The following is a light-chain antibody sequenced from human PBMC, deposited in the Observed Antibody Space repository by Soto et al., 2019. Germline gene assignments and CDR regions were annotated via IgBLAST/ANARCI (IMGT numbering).Light chain of an antibody. CDR3: QQYGRTSWT. J-gene: IGKJ1*01. V-gene: IGKV3-20*01. CDR2: VAS. Sequence: EIVLAQSPGTLSLSPGEGATLSCRASQSVSTNFFAWYQQKPGQAPRLLIYVASTRATGIPDRFSGSGFGTDFTLTISRLEPEDFAVYYCQQYGRTSWTFGQGTKVDIK. CDR1: QSVSTNF.